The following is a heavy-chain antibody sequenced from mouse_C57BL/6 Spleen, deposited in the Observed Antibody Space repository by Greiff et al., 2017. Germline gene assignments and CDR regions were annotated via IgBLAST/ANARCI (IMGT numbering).Heavy chain of an antibody. D-gene: IGHD2-4*01. CDR2: ISNGGGST. CDR1: GFTFSDYY. Sequence: EVHLVESGGGLVQPGGSLKLSCAASGFTFSDYYMYWVRQTPEKRLEWVAYISNGGGSTYYPDTVKGRFTISRDNAKNTLYLQMSRLKSEDTAMYYCARPAYDSSGAMDCWGQGTSVTVSS. J-gene: IGHJ4*01. V-gene: IGHV5-12*01. CDR3: ARPAYDSSGAMDC.